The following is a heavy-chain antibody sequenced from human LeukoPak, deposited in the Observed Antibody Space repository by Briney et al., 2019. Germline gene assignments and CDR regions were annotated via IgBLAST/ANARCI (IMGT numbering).Heavy chain of an antibody. J-gene: IGHJ1*01. D-gene: IGHD3-22*01. CDR3: ARRRYYDGSGYLE. CDR2: IYYSGRT. V-gene: IGHV4-39*01. CDR1: GDSVSRSDSY. Sequence: SETLSFTCSVSGDSVSRSDSYWDWIRQPPGKGLEWIGTIYYSGRTYYSPSLKSRVTMSVDPSNNQFSLNLRSVTAAGTALYYCARRRYYDGSGYLEWGQGTLLSVSS.